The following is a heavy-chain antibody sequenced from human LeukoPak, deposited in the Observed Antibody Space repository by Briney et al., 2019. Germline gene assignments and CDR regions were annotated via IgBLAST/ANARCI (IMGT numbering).Heavy chain of an antibody. CDR2: ISYDGSHK. CDR1: GLIFSSYA. CDR3: AREYSGTYDAFDI. V-gene: IGHV3-30-3*01. D-gene: IGHD1-26*01. Sequence: GGSLRLSCAASGLIFSSYAMHWVRQAPGKGLECVAVISYDGSHKYYADSVKGRFTISRDNSKNTLYLQVNSLRAEDTAVYYCAREYSGTYDAFDIWGQGTMVTVSS. J-gene: IGHJ3*02.